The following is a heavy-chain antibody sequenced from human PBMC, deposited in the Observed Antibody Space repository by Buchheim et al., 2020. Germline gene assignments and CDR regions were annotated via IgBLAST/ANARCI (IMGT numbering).Heavy chain of an antibody. CDR1: GGSFSGYY. V-gene: IGHV4-34*01. CDR3: ARGAHYDYVWGSYRYTNNWFDP. J-gene: IGHJ5*02. D-gene: IGHD3-16*02. Sequence: QVQLQQWGAGLLKPSETLSLTCAVYGGSFSGYYWSWLRQPPGKGLEWIGEINHSGSTNYNPSLKSRVTISVDTSKNQFSLKLSSVTAADTAVYYCARGAHYDYVWGSYRYTNNWFDPWGQGTL. CDR2: INHSGST.